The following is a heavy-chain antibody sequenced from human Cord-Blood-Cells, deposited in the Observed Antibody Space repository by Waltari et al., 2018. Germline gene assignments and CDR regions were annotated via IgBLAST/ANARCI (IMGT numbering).Heavy chain of an antibody. CDR3: ARGYYYGSGSYYYYYYYMDV. J-gene: IGHJ6*03. CDR1: GGTFSSYA. D-gene: IGHD3-10*01. Sequence: QVQLVQSGAAVKKPGSSVKVSCKASGGTFSSYAISWVRQAPGQGPEWMGGIIPIFGTANYAQKFQGRVTITADESTSTAYMELSSLRSEDTAVYYCARGYYYGSGSYYYYYYYMDVWGKGTTVTVSS. CDR2: IIPIFGTA. V-gene: IGHV1-69*01.